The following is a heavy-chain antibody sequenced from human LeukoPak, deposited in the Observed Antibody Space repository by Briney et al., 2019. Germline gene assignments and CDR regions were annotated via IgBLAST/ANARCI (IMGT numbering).Heavy chain of an antibody. CDR3: AREHCSSTSCYPVYFDY. V-gene: IGHV1-2*02. D-gene: IGHD2-2*01. Sequence: GASVKVPCKASGYTFTGYYMHWVRQAPGQGLEWMGWINPNSGGTNYAQKFQGRVTMTRDTSISTAYMELSRLRSDDTAVYYCAREHCSSTSCYPVYFDYWGQGTLVTVSS. J-gene: IGHJ4*02. CDR1: GYTFTGYY. CDR2: INPNSGGT.